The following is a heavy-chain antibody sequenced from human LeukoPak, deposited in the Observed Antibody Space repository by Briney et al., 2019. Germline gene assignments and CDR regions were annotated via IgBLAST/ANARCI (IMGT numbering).Heavy chain of an antibody. CDR3: ARSPTMKVGGDAFDI. CDR1: GGSISSYY. D-gene: IGHD3-22*01. J-gene: IGHJ3*02. CDR2: IYHSGST. Sequence: PSETLSLTCTVSGGSISSYYWSWIRQPPGKGLEWIGYIYHSGSTYYNPSLKSRVTISVDRSKNHFSLKLRSVTAADTAVYYCARSPTMKVGGDAFDIWGQGTTVTVSS. V-gene: IGHV4-59*12.